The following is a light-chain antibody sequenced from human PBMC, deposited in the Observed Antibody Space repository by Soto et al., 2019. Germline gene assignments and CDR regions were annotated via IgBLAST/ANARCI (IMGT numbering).Light chain of an antibody. CDR1: QSVSSN. V-gene: IGKV3-15*01. J-gene: IGKJ3*01. CDR3: QQYNSWPR. CDR2: AAS. Sequence: EIVMTQSPATLSASPGERATLSCRASQSVSSNLAWYQQKPGQAPRLLIYAASTRATGIPARFSGSGSGTEFTLTISSLQSEDFAVYYCQQYNSWPRVGPGTKVDSK.